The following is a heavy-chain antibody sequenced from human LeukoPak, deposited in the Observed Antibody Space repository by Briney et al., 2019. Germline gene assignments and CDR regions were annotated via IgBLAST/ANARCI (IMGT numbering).Heavy chain of an antibody. CDR3: ARGRGKWGIVVVSYFDY. CDR1: GRSFSGYY. V-gene: IGHV4-34*01. CDR2: INHSGST. Sequence: PSETLSLTCAVYGRSFSGYYWSWIRQPPGKGLEWIGEINHSGSTNYNPSLKSRVTISVDTSKNQFSLKLSFVTAADTAVYYCARGRGKWGIVVVSYFDYWGQGTLVTVSS. D-gene: IGHD3-22*01. J-gene: IGHJ4*02.